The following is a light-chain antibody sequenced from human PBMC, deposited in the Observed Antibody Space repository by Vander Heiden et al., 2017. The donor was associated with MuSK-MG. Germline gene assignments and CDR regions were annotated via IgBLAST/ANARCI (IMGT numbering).Light chain of an antibody. Sequence: SSELTQDPAVSVALGQTVRITCQGDSLRSYYASWYQQKPGQAPVLVIYGKNNRPSGIPDRFSGSSSGNTASLTITGAQAEDEADYDCNSRDSSGNHRAYVFGTGTKVTVL. V-gene: IGLV3-19*01. J-gene: IGLJ1*01. CDR2: GKN. CDR1: SLRSYY. CDR3: NSRDSSGNHRAYV.